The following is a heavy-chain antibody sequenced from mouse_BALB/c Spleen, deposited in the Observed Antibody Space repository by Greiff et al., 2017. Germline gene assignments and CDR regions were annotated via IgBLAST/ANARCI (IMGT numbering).Heavy chain of an antibody. V-gene: IGHV5-12-2*01. CDR3: ARQDDGYYGFAY. CDR2: ISNGGGST. J-gene: IGHJ3*01. Sequence: EVKEVESGGGLVQPGGSLKLSCAASGFTFSSYTMSWVRQTPEKRLEWVAYISNGGGSTYYPDTVKGRFTISRDNAKNTLYLQMSSLKSEDTAMYYCARQDDGYYGFAYWGQGTLVTVSA. D-gene: IGHD2-3*01. CDR1: GFTFSSYT.